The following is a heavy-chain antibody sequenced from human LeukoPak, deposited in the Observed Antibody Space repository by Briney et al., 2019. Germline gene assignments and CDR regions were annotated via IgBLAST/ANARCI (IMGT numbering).Heavy chain of an antibody. V-gene: IGHV4-39*01. J-gene: IGHJ3*02. CDR3: ARLRYFDWSAREGAFDI. CDR2: IYYSGST. Sequence: PLETLSLTCTVSGGSISSSSYYWGWIRQPPGKGLEWIGSIYYSGSTYYNPSLKSRVTISVDTSKNQFSLKLSSVTAADTAVYYCARLRYFDWSAREGAFDIWGQGTMVTVSS. CDR1: GGSISSSSYY. D-gene: IGHD3-9*01.